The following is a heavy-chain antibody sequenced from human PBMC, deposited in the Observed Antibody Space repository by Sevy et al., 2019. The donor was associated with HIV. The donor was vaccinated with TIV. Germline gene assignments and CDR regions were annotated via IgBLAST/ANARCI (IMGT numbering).Heavy chain of an antibody. CDR2: FDPEDGET. CDR1: GYTLTELS. J-gene: IGHJ4*02. V-gene: IGHV1-24*01. D-gene: IGHD3-10*01. Sequence: ASVKVSCKVSGYTLTELSMHCVRQAPGKGLEWMGGFDPEDGETIYAQKFQGRVTMTEDTSTDTAYMELSSLRSEDTAVYYCATDPYYGSGSSLRDYWGQGTLVTVSS. CDR3: ATDPYYGSGSSLRDY.